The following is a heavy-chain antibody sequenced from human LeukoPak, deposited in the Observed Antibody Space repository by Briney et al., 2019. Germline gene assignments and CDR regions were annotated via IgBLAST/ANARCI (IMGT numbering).Heavy chain of an antibody. J-gene: IGHJ6*02. CDR2: ISYDGSNK. CDR3: ARATEYCSGGSCYPYGMDV. Sequence: GGSLRLSCAASGFTLSSYAMHWVRQAPGKGLEWVAVISYDGSNKYYADSVKGRFTISRDNSKNTLYLQMNSLRAEDTAVYYCARATEYCSGGSCYPYGMDVWGQGTTVTVSS. D-gene: IGHD2-15*01. CDR1: GFTLSSYA. V-gene: IGHV3-30-3*01.